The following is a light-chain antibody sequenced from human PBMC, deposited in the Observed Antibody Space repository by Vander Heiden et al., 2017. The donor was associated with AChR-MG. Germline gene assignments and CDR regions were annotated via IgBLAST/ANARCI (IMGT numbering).Light chain of an antibody. CDR2: DVR. CDR1: SSDVGGYNY. V-gene: IGLV2-14*01. J-gene: IGLJ2*01. CDR3: SSYTSSSTLEV. Sequence: QSALTQPASVSGSPGQSITIPCTGTSSDVGGYNYFSWYQQHPGKAPKLMIYDVRKRPSGVSNRFSGSKSGNTASLTISWLQAEDEADYYGSSYTSSSTLEVFGGGTKLTVL.